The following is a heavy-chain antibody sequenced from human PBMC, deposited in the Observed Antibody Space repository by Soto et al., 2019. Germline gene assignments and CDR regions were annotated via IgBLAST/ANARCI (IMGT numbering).Heavy chain of an antibody. CDR1: GGTFTSSA. V-gene: IGHV1-69*13. Sequence: GASVKVSCKASGGTFTSSAISWVRQAPGQGLEWMGGIIPIFGTANYAQKFQGRVTITADESTSTAYMELSSLRSEDTAVYFCAREGGSLIVLMRPTVYYGIDVWGQGTTVTVYS. J-gene: IGHJ6*02. CDR2: IIPIFGTA. D-gene: IGHD2-8*01. CDR3: AREGGSLIVLMRPTVYYGIDV.